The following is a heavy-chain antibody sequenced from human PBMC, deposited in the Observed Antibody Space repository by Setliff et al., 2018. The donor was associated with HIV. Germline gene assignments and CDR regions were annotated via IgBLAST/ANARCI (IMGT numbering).Heavy chain of an antibody. V-gene: IGHV3-48*03. CDR3: TRGED. D-gene: IGHD1-26*01. CDR1: GFTLTDYP. J-gene: IGHJ4*02. CDR2: ISSSGSPI. Sequence: PGGSLRLSCAASGFTLTDYPMHWVRQAPGKGLEWLSYISSSGSPIYYADSVKGRFMFSRDTTKTSFYLQMNSLRAEDTGVYYCTRGEDWGQGTLVTVSS.